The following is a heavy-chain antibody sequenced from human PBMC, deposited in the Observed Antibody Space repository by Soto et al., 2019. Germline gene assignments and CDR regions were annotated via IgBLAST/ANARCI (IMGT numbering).Heavy chain of an antibody. V-gene: IGHV3-53*01. Sequence: GGSLRLSCAASGFTVSTNYMNWVRQAPGKRLEWVSVIYSGGSTYYADSVKGRFTISRDNSKNTLYLQMNSLRAEDTAVYYCAKQRKLVDTEMLTSGDAFDIWGQGTMVTVSS. D-gene: IGHD5-18*01. CDR2: IYSGGST. J-gene: IGHJ3*02. CDR1: GFTVSTNY. CDR3: AKQRKLVDTEMLTSGDAFDI.